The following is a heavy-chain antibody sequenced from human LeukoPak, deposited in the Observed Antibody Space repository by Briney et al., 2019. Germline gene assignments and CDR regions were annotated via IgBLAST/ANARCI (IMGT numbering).Heavy chain of an antibody. J-gene: IGHJ5*02. D-gene: IGHD1-14*01. CDR3: ARTDHGRGYWFDP. CDR2: IYSGGST. Sequence: GGSLRLSCAASGFTVSSNYMSWVRQAPGKGLEWVSVIYSGGSTYYADSVKGRFTISRDNSKNTLYLQMNSLRAEDTAVYYCARTDHGRGYWFDPWGQGTLVTVSS. CDR1: GFTVSSNY. V-gene: IGHV3-53*01.